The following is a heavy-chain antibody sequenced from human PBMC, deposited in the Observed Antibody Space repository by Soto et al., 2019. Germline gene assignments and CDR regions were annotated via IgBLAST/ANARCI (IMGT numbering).Heavy chain of an antibody. Sequence: GPLRLSGAVSVFTFTSYAMTWVREAPGKGLEWVSAISGSGGSEFYADSVKGRFTISRDNSKNTLYLQMKSLRAEDTALYYCAKGDTTMITDYYAMDVWGQGTTVTVSS. J-gene: IGHJ6*02. CDR2: ISGSGGSE. D-gene: IGHD5-18*01. V-gene: IGHV3-23*01. CDR1: VFTFTSYA. CDR3: AKGDTTMITDYYAMDV.